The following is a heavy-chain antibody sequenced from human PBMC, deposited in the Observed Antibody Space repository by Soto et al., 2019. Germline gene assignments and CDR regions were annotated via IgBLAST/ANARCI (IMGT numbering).Heavy chain of an antibody. J-gene: IGHJ6*02. CDR3: ARDPGDGDYEGYYYDGMDV. D-gene: IGHD4-17*01. CDR1: GESFSGHI. V-gene: IGHV4-34*01. Sequence: PSETLSLTCAVYGESFSGHIWTWIRQTPGKGLQWIGQINHSGSASYNPSLKSRVTISVHTSNSQFSLELSSVTAADTAVYYCARDPGDGDYEGYYYDGMDVWGQGTTVTVSS. CDR2: INHSGSA.